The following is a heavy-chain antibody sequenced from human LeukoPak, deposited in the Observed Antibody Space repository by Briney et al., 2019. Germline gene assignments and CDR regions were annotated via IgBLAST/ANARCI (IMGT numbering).Heavy chain of an antibody. CDR3: AKTLGHCSSTRCYDYFDY. J-gene: IGHJ4*02. D-gene: IGHD2-2*01. CDR1: RFTFSNYA. CDR2: ISGSGDST. V-gene: IGHV3-23*01. Sequence: GGSLRLSCAASRFTFSNYAMSWVRQAPGKGLEWVSAISGSGDSTYYADSVKGRFTISGDNAKNTLYVQMSSLRAEDTALYYCAKTLGHCSSTRCYDYFDYWGQGTLVTVSS.